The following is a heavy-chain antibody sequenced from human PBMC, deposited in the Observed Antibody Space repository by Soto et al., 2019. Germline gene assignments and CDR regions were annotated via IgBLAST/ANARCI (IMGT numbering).Heavy chain of an antibody. J-gene: IGHJ1*01. V-gene: IGHV3-23*05. CDR2: IDTGGTAT. Sequence: DVQLLDSGGGLVQPGGSLRLSCAASGFTFSSCGMNWVRLAPGKGLEWISSIDTGGTATTYADSVRGRFSTSRDNSKNTLHLQMDSLRAEDTAIYYCAKAVGASSRDDFDAWGQGSLVVVSS. CDR3: AKAVGASSRDDFDA. CDR1: GFTFSSCG. D-gene: IGHD1-26*01.